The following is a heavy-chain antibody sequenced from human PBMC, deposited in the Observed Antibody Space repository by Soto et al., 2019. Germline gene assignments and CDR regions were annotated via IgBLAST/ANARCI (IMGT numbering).Heavy chain of an antibody. Sequence: QVHLVESGGGVVQPGRSLRLSCAASGFSFSTYGMHWVRQAPGKGLEWVAFISNDGSNKYYADSVKGRFTISRDNSKXXXXXXXXXXXXXXXXXXXXXXXXXXXXXXXXXGQGTLVTVSS. V-gene: IGHV3-30*03. CDR3: XXXXXXXXXXXX. CDR1: GFSFSTYG. CDR2: ISNDGSNK. J-gene: IGHJ4*02.